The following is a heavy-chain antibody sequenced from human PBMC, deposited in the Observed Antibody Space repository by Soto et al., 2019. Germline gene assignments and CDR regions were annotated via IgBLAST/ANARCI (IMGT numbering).Heavy chain of an antibody. D-gene: IGHD4-4*01. CDR2: IYHSGST. CDR3: ARGMTTVTTFDY. Sequence: QLQLQESGSGLVKPSQTLSLTCAVSGGSISSGGYSCSWIRQPPGKGLEWIGYIYHSGSTYYNPSLKRQVTTSVDRSKNQFSLKLSSVTAADTAVYYCARGMTTVTTFDYWGQGTLVTVSS. J-gene: IGHJ4*02. CDR1: GGSISSGGYS. V-gene: IGHV4-30-2*01.